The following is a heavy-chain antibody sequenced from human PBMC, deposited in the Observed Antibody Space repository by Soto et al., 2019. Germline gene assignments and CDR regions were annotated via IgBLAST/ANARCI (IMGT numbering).Heavy chain of an antibody. Sequence: GASVKVSCKASGYTFTGYYMHWVRQAPGQGLEWMGWINPNSGGTNYAQKFQGRVTMTRDTSISTAYMELSRLRSDDTAVYYCAIASIAAAGTHPYYYYYYGMDVWGQGTTVTVSS. D-gene: IGHD6-13*01. CDR3: AIASIAAAGTHPYYYYYYGMDV. J-gene: IGHJ6*02. CDR1: GYTFTGYY. CDR2: INPNSGGT. V-gene: IGHV1-2*02.